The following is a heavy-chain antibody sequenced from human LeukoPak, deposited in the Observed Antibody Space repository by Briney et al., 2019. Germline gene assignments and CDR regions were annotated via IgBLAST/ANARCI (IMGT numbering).Heavy chain of an antibody. J-gene: IGHJ4*02. CDR2: IKGKTDGGTT. CDR1: GFTFSNAW. CDR3: TTDPLYDYVWGSYRYLERDY. D-gene: IGHD3-16*02. Sequence: GGSLRLSCAASGFTFSNAWMSWVRQAPGKGLEWVGRIKGKTDGGTTDYAAPVKGRFTISRDDSKNTLYLQMNSLKTEDTAVYYCTTDPLYDYVWGSYRYLERDYWGQGTLVTVSS. V-gene: IGHV3-15*01.